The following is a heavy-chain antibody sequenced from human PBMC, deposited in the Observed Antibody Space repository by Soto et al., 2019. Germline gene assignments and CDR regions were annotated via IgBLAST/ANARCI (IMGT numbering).Heavy chain of an antibody. V-gene: IGHV4-34*01. J-gene: IGHJ4*02. CDR2: ISESGST. D-gene: IGHD1-1*01. CDR1: GQSFSGHS. CDR3: ARGSGIVALPGELEDVNYDF. Sequence: QVQLQQWGAGLVKPSETLSLSSAVYGQSFSGHSWAWIRQPPGKGLEWIGEISESGSTYYNPSLKSRVTISTDTSKNQFSLKLNSVTAADTAAYFCARGSGIVALPGELEDVNYDFWGQGTLVNVSS.